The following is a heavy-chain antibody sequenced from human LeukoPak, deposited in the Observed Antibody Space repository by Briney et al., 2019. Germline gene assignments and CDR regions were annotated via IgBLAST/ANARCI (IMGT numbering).Heavy chain of an antibody. CDR2: IYYSGST. V-gene: IGHV4-59*01. CDR3: ARDTLWFGVDY. CDR1: GGSFSGYY. J-gene: IGHJ4*02. D-gene: IGHD3-10*01. Sequence: SETLSLTCAVYGGSFSGYYWSWIRQPPGKGLEWIGYIYYSGSTNYNPSLKSRVTISVDTSKNQFSLKLSSVTAADTAVYYCARDTLWFGVDYWGQGTLVTVSS.